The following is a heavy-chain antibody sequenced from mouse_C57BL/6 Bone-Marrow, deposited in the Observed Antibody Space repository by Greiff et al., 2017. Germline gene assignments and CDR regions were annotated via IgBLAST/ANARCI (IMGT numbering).Heavy chain of an antibody. D-gene: IGHD2-2*01. V-gene: IGHV1-15*01. J-gene: IGHJ2*01. CDR3: APICYGYDDY. CDR2: IDPETGGT. Sequence: QVQLQQSGAELVRPGASVTLSCKASGYAFTDYEMHWVKQTPVHGLEWIGAIDPETGGTAYNQKFKGKAILTADKSSSTAYIELRSLTSTDSAVYYSAPICYGYDDYWGQGTTLTVSS. CDR1: GYAFTDYE.